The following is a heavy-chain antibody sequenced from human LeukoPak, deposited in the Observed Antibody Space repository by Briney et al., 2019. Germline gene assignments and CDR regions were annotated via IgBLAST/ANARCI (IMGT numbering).Heavy chain of an antibody. Sequence: GGSLRLSCTASGFPFIEYSMNWVRQAPGKGLEWISYIGIDSGNTRYADSVRGRFTISADKAKNSLYLQMNSLRVEDTAVYYCARDHNYALDNWGQGTLVSVAS. CDR2: IGIDSGNT. CDR3: ARDHNYALDN. J-gene: IGHJ4*02. CDR1: GFPFIEYS. D-gene: IGHD1-1*01. V-gene: IGHV3-48*01.